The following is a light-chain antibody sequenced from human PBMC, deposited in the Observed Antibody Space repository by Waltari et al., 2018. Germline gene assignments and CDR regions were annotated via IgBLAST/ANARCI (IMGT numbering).Light chain of an antibody. CDR1: NSDVGGYNL. J-gene: IGLJ2*01. Sequence: QSALTQPASVSGSPGQSISISCNGTNSDVGGYNLVSWYQQRPGQAPKLIIFEGSERPSGVSDRFSGSRSGNTASLTVSGLQSDDEAHYYCCSCAGSTTPMLFGGGTKLTVL. V-gene: IGLV2-23*01. CDR2: EGS. CDR3: CSCAGSTTPML.